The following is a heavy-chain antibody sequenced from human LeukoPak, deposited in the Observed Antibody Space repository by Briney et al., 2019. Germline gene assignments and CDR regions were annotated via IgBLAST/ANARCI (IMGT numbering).Heavy chain of an antibody. Sequence: ASVTVSCKTSGYSFTVYYMHWVCQAPGQGLEWMGWINPNSGGTSSAQKFQGRVTMTRDTSITTVYMEVSWLTSDDTAIYYCARADRLDGGPYLIGPWGQGTLVTVSS. CDR2: INPNSGGT. V-gene: IGHV1-2*02. D-gene: IGHD2-21*01. CDR3: ARADRLDGGPYLIGP. CDR1: GYSFTVYY. J-gene: IGHJ5*02.